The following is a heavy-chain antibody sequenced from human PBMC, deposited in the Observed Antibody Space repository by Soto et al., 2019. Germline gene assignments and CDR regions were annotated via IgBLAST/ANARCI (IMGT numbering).Heavy chain of an antibody. J-gene: IGHJ4*02. CDR1: GYTFTSYD. V-gene: IGHV1-8*01. CDR3: ARAGMVTKTAMVKCYY. D-gene: IGHD5-18*01. Sequence: QVQLVQSGAEVKKPGASVKVSCKASGYTFTSYDINWVRQATGQGLEWMGWMNPNSGNTGYAQKFQGRVTMTRNASISTACMELSCLRSDYTDVYYCARAGMVTKTAMVKCYYGGQGTLV. CDR2: MNPNSGNT.